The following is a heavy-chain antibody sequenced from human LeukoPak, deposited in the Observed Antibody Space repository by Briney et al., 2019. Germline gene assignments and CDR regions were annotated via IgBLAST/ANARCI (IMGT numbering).Heavy chain of an antibody. Sequence: GGSLRLSCAASGFAFRTYGMHWVRQAPGKGLEWVSAISGSGGSTYYADSVKGRFTISRDNSKNTLYLQMNSLRAEDTAVYYCAKGDYYDSSGYYYRGAFDIWGQGTMVTVSS. D-gene: IGHD3-22*01. CDR1: GFAFRTYG. CDR3: AKGDYYDSSGYYYRGAFDI. V-gene: IGHV3-23*01. CDR2: ISGSGGST. J-gene: IGHJ3*02.